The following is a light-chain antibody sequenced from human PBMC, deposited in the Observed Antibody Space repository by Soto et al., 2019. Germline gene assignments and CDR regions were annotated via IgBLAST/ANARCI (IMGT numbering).Light chain of an antibody. CDR2: GAS. V-gene: IGKV3-15*01. CDR3: QQYNSWPRA. CDR1: QRVSNN. Sequence: EIVMTQSLATLSVSPGEGATLSCRASQRVSNNLAWYQQKPGQAPRLLIYGASTRATGIPARFSGSGSGTEVTLTISSLQSEDFALYHCQQYNSWPRAFGQGTKVEIK. J-gene: IGKJ1*01.